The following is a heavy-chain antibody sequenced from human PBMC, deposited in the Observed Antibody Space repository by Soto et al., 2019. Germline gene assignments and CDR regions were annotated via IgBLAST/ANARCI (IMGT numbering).Heavy chain of an antibody. V-gene: IGHV6-1*01. CDR2: TYYRSNWRH. CDR1: GDSVSSNTAA. CDR3: ARGVAGSGFNL. J-gene: IGHJ5*02. Sequence: SETLSLTCAISGDSVSSNTAAWNWIRSSPSRGLEWLGRTYYRSNWRHDYAVSVRSRITVNPDTSKNHFSLQLNSVTPDDTAVYYCARGVAGSGFNLWGQGTLVTVSS. D-gene: IGHD6-19*01.